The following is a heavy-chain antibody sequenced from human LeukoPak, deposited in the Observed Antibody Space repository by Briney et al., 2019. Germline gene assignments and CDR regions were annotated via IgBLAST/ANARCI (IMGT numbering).Heavy chain of an antibody. CDR3: ARCSNTKGYYDILTGYYPGRADAFDI. CDR2: IYPGDSDT. D-gene: IGHD3-9*01. Sequence: GESLKISCKGSGYSFTSYWIGWVRQMPGKGLEWMGIIYPGDSDTRYNPSFQGQVTIPADKSISTAYLQWSSLKASDTAMYYCARCSNTKGYYDILTGYYPGRADAFDIWGQGTMVTVSS. CDR1: GYSFTSYW. J-gene: IGHJ3*02. V-gene: IGHV5-51*01.